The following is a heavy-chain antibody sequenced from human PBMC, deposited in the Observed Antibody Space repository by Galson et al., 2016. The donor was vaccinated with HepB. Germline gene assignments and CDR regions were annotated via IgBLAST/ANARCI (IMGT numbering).Heavy chain of an antibody. V-gene: IGHV4-59*01. CDR3: GRDNDSTSYYYYGMDV. J-gene: IGHJ6*02. CDR2: IYDSGGT. D-gene: IGHD2-2*01. Sequence: ETLSLTCAVSGDSISESWWSWIRQPPGKGLEWIGYIYDSGGTKYNPSPKNRVTISLDTSKNQFSLKLSSVTAADTAVYYCGRDNDSTSYYYYGMDVWGQGITVTVSS. CDR1: GDSISESW.